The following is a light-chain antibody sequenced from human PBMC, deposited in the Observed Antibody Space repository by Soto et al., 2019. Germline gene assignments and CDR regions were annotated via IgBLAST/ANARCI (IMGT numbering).Light chain of an antibody. CDR2: GAS. Sequence: EVVLTQSPVTLSLSPWERATLSCRASGVVSSCLAWYQQRPRQAPRLLIYGASNRATGIPARFSGSGSGTDFTLTISRLEPEDFAVYYCQQYGSSGTFGQGTKVDIK. V-gene: IGKV3-20*01. J-gene: IGKJ1*01. CDR1: GVVSSC. CDR3: QQYGSSGT.